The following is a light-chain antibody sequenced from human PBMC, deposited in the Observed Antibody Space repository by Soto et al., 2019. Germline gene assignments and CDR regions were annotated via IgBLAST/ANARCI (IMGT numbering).Light chain of an antibody. V-gene: IGKV1-27*01. CDR1: QDISNY. J-gene: IGKJ4*01. CDR2: AAS. Sequence: DSQMSQSPSSVSASVGDRVAITCRTSQDISNYLAWYQQKPGKVPKLLIYAASTLQSGVPSRFSGGGSGTDFSLTISSLQPEDVATYYCQKYNSAPHTFGGGTKVEIQ. CDR3: QKYNSAPHT.